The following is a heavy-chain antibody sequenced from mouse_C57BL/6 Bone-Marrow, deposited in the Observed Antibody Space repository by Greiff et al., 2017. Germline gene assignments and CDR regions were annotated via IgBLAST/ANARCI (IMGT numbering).Heavy chain of an antibody. J-gene: IGHJ3*01. D-gene: IGHD1-1*01. V-gene: IGHV5-6*01. Sequence: EVQWVESGGDLVKPGGSLKLSCAASGFTFSSYGMSWVRQTPDKRLEWVATISSGGSYTYYPDSVKGRFTISSDNAKNTLYLQMSSLKSDDTAMYYCARKWSTTVSQFAYWGQGTLVTVSA. CDR2: ISSGGSYT. CDR3: ARKWSTTVSQFAY. CDR1: GFTFSSYG.